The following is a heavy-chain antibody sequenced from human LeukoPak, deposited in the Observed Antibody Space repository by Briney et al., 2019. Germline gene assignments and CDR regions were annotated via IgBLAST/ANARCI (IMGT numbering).Heavy chain of an antibody. J-gene: IGHJ3*02. V-gene: IGHV4-34*01. CDR3: ARTYQRDAFDI. Sequence: SETLSLTCAVYGGSFSGYYWSWIRQPPGKGLEWIGEINHSGSTNYNPSLKSRVTMSVDTSKNQFSLKLSSVTAADTAVYYCARTYQRDAFDIWGQGTMVTVSS. CDR1: GGSFSGYY. D-gene: IGHD2-2*01. CDR2: INHSGST.